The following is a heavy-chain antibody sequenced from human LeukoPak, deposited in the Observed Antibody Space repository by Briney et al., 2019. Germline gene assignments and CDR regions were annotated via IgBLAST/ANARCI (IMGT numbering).Heavy chain of an antibody. Sequence: GGSLRLSCAASGFTFSSYAMSWVRQAPGKGLEWVSTITGRGDATYYADSVKGRFTISRDNSKNTLYLQMNSLRADDTAVYYCARDSSMLRGPLVIYYFDFWGQGTLVTVSS. V-gene: IGHV3-23*01. J-gene: IGHJ4*02. D-gene: IGHD3-10*01. CDR1: GFTFSSYA. CDR2: ITGRGDAT. CDR3: ARDSSMLRGPLVIYYFDF.